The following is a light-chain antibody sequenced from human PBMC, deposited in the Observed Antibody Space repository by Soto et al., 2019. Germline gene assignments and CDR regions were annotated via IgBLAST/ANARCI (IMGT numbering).Light chain of an antibody. J-gene: IGKJ1*01. CDR1: QSVSSF. V-gene: IGKV3-11*01. CDR2: DAS. CDR3: QQRSNWPWT. Sequence: EIVLTQSPDTLSLSPGERATLSCRASQSVSSFLAWYQQRPGQAPRLLIYDASNRATGIPARFSGSGSGTDFTLTTSRLEPEDFAVYYCQQRSNWPWTFGQGTKVEIK.